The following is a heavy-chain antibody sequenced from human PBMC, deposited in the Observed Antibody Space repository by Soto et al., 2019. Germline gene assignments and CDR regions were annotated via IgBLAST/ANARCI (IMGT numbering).Heavy chain of an antibody. CDR3: ARVEYSYGSAFMFYYYYGMDV. CDR1: GGTFSSYA. J-gene: IGHJ6*02. Sequence: VASVKVSCKASGGTFSSYAISWVRQAPGQGLEWMGGIIPIFGTANYAQKFQGRVTITADESTSTAYMELSSLRSEDTAVYYCARVEYSYGSAFMFYYYYGMDVWG. CDR2: IIPIFGTA. D-gene: IGHD5-18*01. V-gene: IGHV1-69*13.